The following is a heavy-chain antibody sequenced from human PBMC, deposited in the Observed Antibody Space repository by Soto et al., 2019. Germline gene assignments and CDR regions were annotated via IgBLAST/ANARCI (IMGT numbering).Heavy chain of an antibody. CDR1: GFTFSSYS. J-gene: IGHJ4*02. CDR3: ARGNAAQQLVGSRFDY. V-gene: IGHV3-21*04. CDR2: ISSSGSTI. Sequence: PGGSLRLSCAASGFTFSSYSMNWVRQAPGKGLEWVSSISSSGSTIYYADSVKGRFTISRDNAKNSLYLQMNSLRAEDTAVYYCARGNAAQQLVGSRFDYWGQGTLVTVSS. D-gene: IGHD6-13*01.